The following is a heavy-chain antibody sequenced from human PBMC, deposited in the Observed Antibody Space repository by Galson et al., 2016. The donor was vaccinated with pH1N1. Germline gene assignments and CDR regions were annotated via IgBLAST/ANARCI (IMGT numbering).Heavy chain of an antibody. CDR2: ISWDGGSI. Sequence: SLRLSCAASGFTFDEYAMHWVRQAPGKGLEWVSLISWDGGSIFYADSVKGRFTISRDNSKNSLFLEMNSLRAEDSAVYYCAKDSLIFGGAGGMDVWGPGTTATVSS. J-gene: IGHJ6*02. CDR3: AKDSLIFGGAGGMDV. D-gene: IGHD3-10*01. CDR1: GFTFDEYA. V-gene: IGHV3-43D*03.